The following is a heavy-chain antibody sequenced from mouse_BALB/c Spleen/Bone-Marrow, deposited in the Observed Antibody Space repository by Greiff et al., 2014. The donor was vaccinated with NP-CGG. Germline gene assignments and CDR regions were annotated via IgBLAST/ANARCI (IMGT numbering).Heavy chain of an antibody. CDR2: FDPYNGGT. J-gene: IGHJ4*01. Sequence: VQLQQSGPELVKPGASVKVSCKASGYAFTNYNMYWVKQSHGKSLEWIGYFDPYNGGTSYNQKFKGKATLTVDKSSSTAYMYLNSLTSEDSAVYYCARSFAMDYWGQGTSVTVSS. CDR3: ARSFAMDY. V-gene: IGHV1S135*01. CDR1: GYAFTNYN.